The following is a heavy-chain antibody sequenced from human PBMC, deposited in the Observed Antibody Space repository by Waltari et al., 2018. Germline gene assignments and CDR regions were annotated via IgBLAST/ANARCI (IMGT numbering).Heavy chain of an antibody. CDR2: IKQDGSEK. CDR1: GRTFISSW. Sequence: EVPLVESGGGLVQPGGSLRLSCAASGRTFISSWMPWLRQAPGKGLEWVANIKQDGSEKYYVDSVKGRFTISRDNAKNSLYLQMNSLRVEDTAVYYCVRDYPYRARLGDWGQGTLVTVAS. J-gene: IGHJ4*02. D-gene: IGHD6-19*01. V-gene: IGHV3-7*03. CDR3: VRDYPYRARLGD.